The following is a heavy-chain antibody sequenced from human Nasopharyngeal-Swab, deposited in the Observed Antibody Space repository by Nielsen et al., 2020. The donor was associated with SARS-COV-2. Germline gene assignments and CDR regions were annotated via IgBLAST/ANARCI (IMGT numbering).Heavy chain of an antibody. V-gene: IGHV3-21*01. Sequence: GGSLRLSCAASGFTFSSYEMNWVRQAPGKGLEWVSSISSSSAYIYYANSVKGRFTNSRDNAKNSLYLQMNSLRAEDTAVYYCAKDYYGSGGAYYFDYWGQGTLVTVSS. CDR3: AKDYYGSGGAYYFDY. CDR1: GFTFSSYE. J-gene: IGHJ4*02. CDR2: ISSSSAYI. D-gene: IGHD3-10*01.